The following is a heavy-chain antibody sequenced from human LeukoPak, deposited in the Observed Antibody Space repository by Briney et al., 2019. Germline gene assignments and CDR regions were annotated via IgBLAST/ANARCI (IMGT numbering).Heavy chain of an antibody. J-gene: IGHJ4*02. V-gene: IGHV1-2*02. CDR2: INPNSGGT. CDR1: GYIFTGYY. CDR3: ARVRYRLAETYIDY. D-gene: IGHD3-16*01. Sequence: ASVNLSCKASGYIFTGYYMHWMRQAPGQGHGWMGWINPNSGGTNYTQKFQGRVTMTRDTTISTAYMELSRLRSDDTAVYYCARVRYRLAETYIDYWGQGTLVTVSS.